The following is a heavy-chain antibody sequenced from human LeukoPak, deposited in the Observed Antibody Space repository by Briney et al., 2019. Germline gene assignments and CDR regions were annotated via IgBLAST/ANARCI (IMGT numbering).Heavy chain of an antibody. Sequence: SVKVSCKASGGTFSSYAISWVRQAPGQGLEWMGRIIPIFGTANYAQKFQGRVTITADKYTSTAYMELSSLRSEDTAVYYCAREMTGYYYDSSGPRIDYWGQGTLVTVSS. J-gene: IGHJ4*02. V-gene: IGHV1-69*06. CDR3: AREMTGYYYDSSGPRIDY. D-gene: IGHD3-22*01. CDR1: GGTFSSYA. CDR2: IIPIFGTA.